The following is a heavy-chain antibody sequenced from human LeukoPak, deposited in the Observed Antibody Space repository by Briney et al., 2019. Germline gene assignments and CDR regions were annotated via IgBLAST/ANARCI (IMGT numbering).Heavy chain of an antibody. CDR1: GLAFSAYK. D-gene: IGHD2-15*01. CDR3: VVGGSPGY. J-gene: IGHJ4*02. CDR2: ISTDGYTT. Sequence: GGSLRLSCAASGLAFSAYKMHWVRQAPRKGLVWVSRISTDGYTTDYVDFVQGRFTASRDNTKNTWSLEMNSLRAEDTAVYYCVVGGSPGYWGQGTLVTVSS. V-gene: IGHV3-74*01.